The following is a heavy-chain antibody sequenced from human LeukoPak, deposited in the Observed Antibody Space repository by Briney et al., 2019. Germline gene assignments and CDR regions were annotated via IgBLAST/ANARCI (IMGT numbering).Heavy chain of an antibody. Sequence: GGSLRLPCAASGFTFSSYWMSWVRQAPGKGLEWVSSISGSGDSTFYADSVKGRFSISRDNSKNTLYLQVNGLRTEDTAVYYCAKDRLLNCRGDCYIFDYWGQGTVVTVSS. V-gene: IGHV3-23*01. J-gene: IGHJ4*02. CDR2: ISGSGDST. D-gene: IGHD2-21*02. CDR3: AKDRLLNCRGDCYIFDY. CDR1: GFTFSSYW.